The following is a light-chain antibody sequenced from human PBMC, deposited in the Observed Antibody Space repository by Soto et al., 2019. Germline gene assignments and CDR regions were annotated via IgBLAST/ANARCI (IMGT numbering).Light chain of an antibody. CDR2: GAS. Sequence: EIVLTQSPGTLSLSPGERATLSCRASQSVGRNYLAWYQQKPGQAPRLLIYGASSRATGIPDRFSGSGSGTDLTLTLSRLEPEDFAVYYCQQYASPPLTFGGGTKVEIK. CDR3: QQYASPPLT. J-gene: IGKJ4*01. V-gene: IGKV3-20*01. CDR1: QSVGRNY.